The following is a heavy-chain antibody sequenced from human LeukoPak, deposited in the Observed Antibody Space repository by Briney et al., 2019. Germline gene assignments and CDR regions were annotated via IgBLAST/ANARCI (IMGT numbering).Heavy chain of an antibody. CDR2: IKQDGSEK. CDR3: ARDYYYGSGSPIWFDP. D-gene: IGHD3-10*01. Sequence: PSETLSLTCAVSGGSISSSNWWSWVRQAPGKGLEWVANIKQDGSEKYYVDSVKGRFTISRDNAKNSLYLQMNSLRAEDTAVYYCARDYYYGSGSPIWFDPWGQGTLVTVSS. J-gene: IGHJ5*02. CDR1: GGSISSSNW. V-gene: IGHV3-7*01.